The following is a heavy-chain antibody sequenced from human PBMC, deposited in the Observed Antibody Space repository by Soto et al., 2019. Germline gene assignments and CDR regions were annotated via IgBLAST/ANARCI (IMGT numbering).Heavy chain of an antibody. V-gene: IGHV1-69*06. Sequence: SVKVSCKASGGTFSSYAISWVRQAPGQGLEWMGGIIPIFGTANYAQKFQGRVTITADKSTSTAYMELSSLRSEDTAVYYCARGIAVARALTQVKNYGMDVWGQGTTVTVSS. D-gene: IGHD6-19*01. CDR3: ARGIAVARALTQVKNYGMDV. CDR2: IIPIFGTA. CDR1: GGTFSSYA. J-gene: IGHJ6*02.